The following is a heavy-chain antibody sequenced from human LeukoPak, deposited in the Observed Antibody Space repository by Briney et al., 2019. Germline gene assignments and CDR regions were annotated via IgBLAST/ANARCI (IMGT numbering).Heavy chain of an antibody. CDR3: ARKTSSSSDY. CDR2: IKQDGSEK. D-gene: IGHD6-6*01. V-gene: IGHV3-7*01. J-gene: IGHJ4*02. Sequence: GGSLRLSCAASGVTFSSYWMSWVRQAPGKGLEWVANIKQDGSEKYYVDSVKGRFTISRDNAKNSLYLQMNSLRVEDTAVYYCARKTSSSSDYWGQGTLVTVSS. CDR1: GVTFSSYW.